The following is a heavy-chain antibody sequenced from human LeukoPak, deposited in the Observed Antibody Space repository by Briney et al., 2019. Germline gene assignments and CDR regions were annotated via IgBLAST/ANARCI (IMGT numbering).Heavy chain of an antibody. Sequence: SETLSLTCAVYGGSFSGYYWSWIRQPPGKGLEWIGEINHSGSTNYNPSLKSRVTISVDTSKNQFSLRLNSVTAADTAVYYCARHAEYNSGWHFYLDHWGQGILVTVSS. D-gene: IGHD6-19*01. J-gene: IGHJ4*02. CDR2: INHSGST. CDR1: GGSFSGYY. V-gene: IGHV4-34*01. CDR3: ARHAEYNSGWHFYLDH.